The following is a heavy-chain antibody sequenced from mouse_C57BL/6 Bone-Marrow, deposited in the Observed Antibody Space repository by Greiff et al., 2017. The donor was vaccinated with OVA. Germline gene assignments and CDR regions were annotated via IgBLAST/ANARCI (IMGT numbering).Heavy chain of an antibody. J-gene: IGHJ3*01. CDR3: ARFGRSFAY. V-gene: IGHV1-75*01. CDR1: GYTFTDYY. D-gene: IGHD1-1*01. Sequence: QVQLQQSGPELVKPGASVKISCKASGYTFTDYYINWVKQRPGQGLEWIGWIFPGSGSTYYNEKFKGKATLTVDKSSITAYMLLSSLTSDDSAVYFCARFGRSFAYWGQGTLVTVSA. CDR2: IFPGSGST.